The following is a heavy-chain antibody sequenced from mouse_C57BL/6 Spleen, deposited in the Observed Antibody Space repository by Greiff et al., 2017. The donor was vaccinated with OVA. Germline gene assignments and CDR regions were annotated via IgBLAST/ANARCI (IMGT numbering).Heavy chain of an antibody. CDR1: GYTFTDYN. D-gene: IGHD4-1*01. Sequence: VQLQQSGPELVKPGASVKIPCKASGYTFTDYNMDWVKQSHGKSLEWIGDINPNNGGTIYNQKFKGKATLTVDKSSSTAYMELRSLTSEDTAVYYCARKLWEEGYYFDYWGQGTTLTVSS. V-gene: IGHV1-18*01. CDR3: ARKLWEEGYYFDY. J-gene: IGHJ2*01. CDR2: INPNNGGT.